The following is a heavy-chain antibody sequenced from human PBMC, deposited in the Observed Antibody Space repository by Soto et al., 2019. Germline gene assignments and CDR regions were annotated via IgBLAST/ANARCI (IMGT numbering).Heavy chain of an antibody. V-gene: IGHV3-48*01. Sequence: EVHLVESGGDLVQPGGSLRLSCAASGFTFSTYSMNWVRLAPGKGLEWISYISSGSTTIYYADSVRGRFTISRDNAKNSLYLQMNSLRAEDTAVYYCVREPYCSGGSCYSFSREYYYYMDVWGKGTTVTVSS. D-gene: IGHD2-15*01. J-gene: IGHJ6*03. CDR2: ISSGSTTI. CDR1: GFTFSTYS. CDR3: VREPYCSGGSCYSFSREYYYYMDV.